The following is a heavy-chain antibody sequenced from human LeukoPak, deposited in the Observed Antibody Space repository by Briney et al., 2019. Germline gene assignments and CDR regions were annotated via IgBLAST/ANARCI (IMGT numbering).Heavy chain of an antibody. J-gene: IGHJ4*02. Sequence: RXSCAASGFTFRNYVMSWVRQAPGKGLEWVSTISGGGGSTYYADSVKGRFTISRDNSKNTLYLQMNSLRAEDTAVFYCAKEYNWNYEYWGQGTLVTVSS. CDR3: AKEYNWNYEY. CDR2: ISGGGGST. V-gene: IGHV3-23*01. CDR1: GFTFRNYV. D-gene: IGHD1-7*01.